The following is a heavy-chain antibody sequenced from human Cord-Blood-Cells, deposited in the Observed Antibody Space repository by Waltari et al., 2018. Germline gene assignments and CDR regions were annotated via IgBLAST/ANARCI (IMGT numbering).Heavy chain of an antibody. Sequence: EVQLLESGGGLVQPGGSLRLSCAASGFTFSSYAMRWVRQAPGKGLEWVSAISGSGGSTYYADSVKGRFTISRDNSKNTLYLQMNSLRAEDTAVYYCAKGGQLVRDAFDIWGQGTMVTVSS. D-gene: IGHD6-13*01. J-gene: IGHJ3*02. CDR2: ISGSGGST. CDR3: AKGGQLVRDAFDI. CDR1: GFTFSSYA. V-gene: IGHV3-23*01.